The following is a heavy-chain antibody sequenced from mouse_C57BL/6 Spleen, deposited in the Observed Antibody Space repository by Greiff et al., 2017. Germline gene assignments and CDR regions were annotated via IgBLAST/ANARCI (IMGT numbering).Heavy chain of an antibody. Sequence: VQRVESGAELVRPGTSVKVSCKASGYAFTNYLIEWVKQRPGQGLEWIGVINPGSGGTNYNEKFKGKATLTADKSSSTAYMQLSSLTSEDSAVYFCARCHDGYPGYWGQGTTLTVSS. CDR3: ARCHDGYPGY. CDR1: GYAFTNYL. D-gene: IGHD2-3*01. J-gene: IGHJ2*01. CDR2: INPGSGGT. V-gene: IGHV1-54*01.